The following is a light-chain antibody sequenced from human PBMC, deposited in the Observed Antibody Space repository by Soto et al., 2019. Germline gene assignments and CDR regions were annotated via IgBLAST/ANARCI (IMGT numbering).Light chain of an antibody. CDR3: HQSYSTLSIT. Sequence: DIQMTQSPSSLSASVGDRVTITCRASESISRHLNWYQQKPGKAPKLLIYAASSLQNGVPSRFSGGGAGTDFSLTISNLQPEDFATYYCHQSYSTLSITFGQGTRLEMK. CDR1: ESISRH. J-gene: IGKJ5*01. CDR2: AAS. V-gene: IGKV1-39*01.